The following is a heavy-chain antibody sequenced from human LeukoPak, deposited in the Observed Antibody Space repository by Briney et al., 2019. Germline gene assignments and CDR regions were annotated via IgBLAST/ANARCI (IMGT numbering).Heavy chain of an antibody. J-gene: IGHJ4*02. D-gene: IGHD3-10*01. CDR2: IIPILGIA. Sequence: ASVKVSCKASGGTFSSYAISWVRHAPGQGLEWMGRIIPILGIANYAQKFQGRVTITADKSTSTAYMELSSLRSEDTAVYYCAREKGAKDYYGSGSYSYWGQGTLVTVSS. CDR1: GGTFSSYA. V-gene: IGHV1-69*04. CDR3: AREKGAKDYYGSGSYSY.